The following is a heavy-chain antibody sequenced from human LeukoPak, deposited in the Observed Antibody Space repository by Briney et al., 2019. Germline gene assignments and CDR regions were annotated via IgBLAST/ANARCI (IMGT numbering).Heavy chain of an antibody. CDR3: ARDYILPLETDNGDGFAI. J-gene: IGHJ3*02. Sequence: ASVKVSCKASGYTFGQYSISWVRQAPGKGFEWMGWVTPSHTTRVYAQEFQGRVTMTADTNTNTVSMELRSLRFDDTAVYFCARDYILPLETDNGDGFAIWGQGTVVTVSS. D-gene: IGHD3-3*02. CDR2: VTPSHTTR. CDR1: GYTFGQYS. V-gene: IGHV1-18*01.